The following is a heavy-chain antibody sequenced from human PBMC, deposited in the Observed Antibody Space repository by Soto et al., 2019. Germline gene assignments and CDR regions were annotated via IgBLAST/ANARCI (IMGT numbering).Heavy chain of an antibody. D-gene: IGHD3-3*01. J-gene: IGHJ6*02. V-gene: IGHV6-1*01. CDR3: EGPYDFWSGYQGGGMDV. CDR2: TYYRCKWNN. CDR1: VDSVSSNSAP. Sequence: SQTLSLTCAISVDSVSSNSAPCNSIRQSPARGLEWLGRTYYRCKWNNDYAVSVKSRITINPDTSKNEFSLQLNSVTPEDTAVYYCEGPYDFWSGYQGGGMDVWGQGTTVTVSS.